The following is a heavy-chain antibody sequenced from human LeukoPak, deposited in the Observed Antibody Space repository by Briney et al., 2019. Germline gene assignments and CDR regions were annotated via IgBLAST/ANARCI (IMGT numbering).Heavy chain of an antibody. J-gene: IGHJ4*02. D-gene: IGHD2-2*01. CDR2: IFYSGST. Sequence: SETLSLTCTVSGGSISSYYWSWIRQPPGKGLEWIGYIFYSGSTNYNPSLKSRVAISVDTSKNQFSLKLSSVTAADTAVYHCTFARGDPSSFNYWGQGTLVTVSS. CDR3: TFARGDPSSFNY. V-gene: IGHV4-59*01. CDR1: GGSISSYY.